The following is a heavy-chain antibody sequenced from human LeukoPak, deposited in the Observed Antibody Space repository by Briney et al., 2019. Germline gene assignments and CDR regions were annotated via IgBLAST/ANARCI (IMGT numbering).Heavy chain of an antibody. V-gene: IGHV1-2*02. CDR3: ARDFILWFEELGGDY. D-gene: IGHD3-10*01. J-gene: IGHJ4*02. Sequence: ASVKVSCKASGYTFTGYYMHWVRQAPGQGLEWMGWINPNSGGTNYAQKFQGRVTMTRDTSISTAYMELSRLRSDDTAVYYCARDFILWFEELGGDYWGQGTLVTVSS. CDR1: GYTFTGYY. CDR2: INPNSGGT.